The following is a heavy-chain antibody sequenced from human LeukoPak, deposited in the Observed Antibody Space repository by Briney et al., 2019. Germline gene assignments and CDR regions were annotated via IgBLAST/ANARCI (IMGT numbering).Heavy chain of an antibody. CDR1: GFTFSSYA. Sequence: GRSLRLSCAASGFTFSSYAMSWVRQAPGKGLEWVSAISGSGGSTYYADSVRGRFTISRDNSKNTLYLQMNNLRAEDTAVYYCAKGPLAVGVDYWGQGTLVTVSS. CDR2: ISGSGGST. J-gene: IGHJ4*02. CDR3: AKGPLAVGVDY. V-gene: IGHV3-23*01. D-gene: IGHD6-19*01.